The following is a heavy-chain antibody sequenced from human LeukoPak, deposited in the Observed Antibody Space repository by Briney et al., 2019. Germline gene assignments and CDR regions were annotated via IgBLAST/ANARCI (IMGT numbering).Heavy chain of an antibody. CDR3: ARVSSSWYEDWYFDL. V-gene: IGHV4-4*07. J-gene: IGHJ2*01. CDR1: GGSITSYY. CDR2: IFISEST. Sequence: SETLSLTCTVSGGSITSYYWSWVRQPAGKGLEWIGRIFISESTNYNPSLKSRVTMSVDTSKNQFSLKLSSVTAADTAVYHCARVSSSWYEDWYFDLWGRGTLVSVSS. D-gene: IGHD6-13*01.